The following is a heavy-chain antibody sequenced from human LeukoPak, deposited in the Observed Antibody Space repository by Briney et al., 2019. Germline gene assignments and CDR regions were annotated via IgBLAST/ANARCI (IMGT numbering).Heavy chain of an antibody. D-gene: IGHD3-10*01. Sequence: GGSLRLSCAASGFTFSSYSMNWVRQAPGKGLEWVSSISSSSSYIYYADSVKGRFTISRDNAKDSLYLQMNSLRAEDTAVYHCAKDTKWFGGGFDYWGQGALVTVSS. V-gene: IGHV3-21*04. CDR3: AKDTKWFGGGFDY. J-gene: IGHJ4*02. CDR2: ISSSSSYI. CDR1: GFTFSSYS.